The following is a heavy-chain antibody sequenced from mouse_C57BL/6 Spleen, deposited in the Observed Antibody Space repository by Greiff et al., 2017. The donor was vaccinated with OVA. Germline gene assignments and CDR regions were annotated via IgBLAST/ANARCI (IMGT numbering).Heavy chain of an antibody. CDR2: IDPSDSET. CDR3: ASGDYSNYGAWFAY. Sequence: VQLQQPGAELVRPGSSVKLSCKASGYTFTSYWMHWVKQRPIQGLEWIGNIDPSDSETHYNQKFKDKATLTVDKSSSTAYMQLSSLTSEDSAVYYCASGDYSNYGAWFAYWGQGTLVTVSA. CDR1: GYTFTSYW. D-gene: IGHD2-5*01. V-gene: IGHV1-52*01. J-gene: IGHJ3*01.